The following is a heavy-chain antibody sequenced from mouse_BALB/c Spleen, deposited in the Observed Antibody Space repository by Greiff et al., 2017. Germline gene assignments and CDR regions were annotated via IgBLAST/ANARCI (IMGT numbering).Heavy chain of an antibody. J-gene: IGHJ4*01. Sequence: QVQLKESGPGLVAPSQSLSITCTVSGFSLTGYGVNWVRQPPGKGLEWLGMIWGDGSTDYNSALKSRLSISKDNSKSQVFLKMNSLQTDDTARYYCARDPHDGYYVYAMDYWGQGTSVTVSS. D-gene: IGHD2-3*01. CDR2: IWGDGST. CDR3: ARDPHDGYYVYAMDY. V-gene: IGHV2-6-7*01. CDR1: GFSLTGYG.